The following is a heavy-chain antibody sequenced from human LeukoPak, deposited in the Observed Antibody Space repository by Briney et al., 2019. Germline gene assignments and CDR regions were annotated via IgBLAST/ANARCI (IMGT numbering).Heavy chain of an antibody. Sequence: PSETLSLTCAVYGGSFSGYYWSWIRQPPGKGLEWIGEINHSESTNYNPSLKSRVTISVDTSKNQFSLKLSSVTAADTAVYYCARIVFAAFDYWGQGTLVTVSS. CDR1: GGSFSGYY. CDR3: ARIVFAAFDY. D-gene: IGHD3-3*01. CDR2: INHSEST. J-gene: IGHJ4*02. V-gene: IGHV4-34*01.